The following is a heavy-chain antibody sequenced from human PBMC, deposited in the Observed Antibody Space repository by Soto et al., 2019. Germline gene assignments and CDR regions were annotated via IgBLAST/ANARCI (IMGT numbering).Heavy chain of an antibody. CDR2: VNPSGGHT. CDR3: ARGGHVVVVTAALDY. CDR1: GDTFTDYY. D-gene: IGHD2-21*02. V-gene: IGHV1-46*01. Sequence: QVQLMQSGAEVKKPGDSVKVSCKASGDTFTDYYIHWVRQAPGQGLEWMGTVNPSGGHTTYAQHFLGRVTMTGDTSTSTLYMELTSLTADDTAIYYCARGGHVVVVTAALDYWGQGTLVTVSS. J-gene: IGHJ4*02.